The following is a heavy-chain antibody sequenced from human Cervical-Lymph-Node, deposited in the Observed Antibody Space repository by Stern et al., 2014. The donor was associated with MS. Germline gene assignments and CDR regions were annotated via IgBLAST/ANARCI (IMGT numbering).Heavy chain of an antibody. Sequence: VQLVEYGAEVTKPGSSVKVSCKASGGTFSKFPSSWVRQAPGQGLEWMGVIFPVFGTPTYAQEFRGRVTITADVSTSTVYIELSSLRSDDTAVYYCALSSETSDRWYSLGYDLWGQGTLVTVSS. CDR2: IFPVFGTP. CDR1: GGTFSKFP. V-gene: IGHV1-69*01. CDR3: ALSSETSDRWYSLGYDL. D-gene: IGHD6-13*01. J-gene: IGHJ5*02.